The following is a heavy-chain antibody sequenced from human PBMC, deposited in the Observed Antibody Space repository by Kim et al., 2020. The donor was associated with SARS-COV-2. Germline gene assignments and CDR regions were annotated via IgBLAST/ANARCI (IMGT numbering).Heavy chain of an antibody. D-gene: IGHD3-22*01. Sequence: SETLSLTCTVSGGSISSGGYYWSWIRQHPGKGLEWIGYIYYSGSTYYNPSLKSLVTISVDTSKNQFSLKLSSVTAADTAVYYCARAKNMIVVVIGAFDIWGQGTMVTVSS. CDR1: GGSISSGGYY. V-gene: IGHV4-31*01. J-gene: IGHJ3*02. CDR2: IYYSGST. CDR3: ARAKNMIVVVIGAFDI.